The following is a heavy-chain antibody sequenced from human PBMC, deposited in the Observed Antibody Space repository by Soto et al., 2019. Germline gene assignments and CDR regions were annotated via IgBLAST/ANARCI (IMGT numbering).Heavy chain of an antibody. CDR3: AKLLYCSSTSCYMDIDYYYGMDV. CDR1: GFTFSSYG. D-gene: IGHD2-2*02. CDR2: ISYDGSNK. Sequence: QVQLVESGGGVVQPGRSLRLSCAASGFTFSSYGMHWVRQAPGKGPEWVAVISYDGSNKYYADSVKGRFTISRDNSKNTQYLQMNSLRAEDTAVYYCAKLLYCSSTSCYMDIDYYYGMDVWGQGTTVTVSS. V-gene: IGHV3-30*18. J-gene: IGHJ6*02.